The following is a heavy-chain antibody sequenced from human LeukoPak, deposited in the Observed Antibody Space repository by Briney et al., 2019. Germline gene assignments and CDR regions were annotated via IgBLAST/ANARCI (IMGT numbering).Heavy chain of an antibody. CDR2: ISSSSSYI. CDR3: ARVGIAAFDY. V-gene: IGHV3-21*01. J-gene: IGHJ4*02. CDR1: GFTFSSYS. D-gene: IGHD6-13*01. Sequence: GGSLRLSCAASGFTFSSYSMNWVRQAPGKGLEWVSSISSSSSYIYYADSVKGRFTISRDNAKNSLYLQMNSLGAEDTAVYYCARVGIAAFDYWGQGTLVTVSS.